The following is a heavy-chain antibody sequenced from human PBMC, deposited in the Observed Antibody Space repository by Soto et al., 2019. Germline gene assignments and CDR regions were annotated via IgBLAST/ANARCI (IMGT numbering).Heavy chain of an antibody. D-gene: IGHD5-18*01. CDR3: ARVYGNYSYGFPYYYYGMDA. CDR1: GFTFSSYS. CDR2: ISSSTSYM. J-gene: IGHJ6*02. Sequence: PGGSLRLSCAASGFTFSSYSMNWVRQAPGKGLEWVSSISSSTSYMYYADSVKGRFTISRDNSKNTLYLQMNSLRAEDTAVYYCARVYGNYSYGFPYYYYGMDAWGQGTTVTVSS. V-gene: IGHV3-21*04.